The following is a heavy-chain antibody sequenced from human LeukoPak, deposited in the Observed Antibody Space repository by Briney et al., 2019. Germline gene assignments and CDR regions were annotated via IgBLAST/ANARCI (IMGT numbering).Heavy chain of an antibody. CDR3: ARIAVAGGFDY. D-gene: IGHD6-19*01. CDR1: GFIFSSYW. V-gene: IGHV3-7*01. J-gene: IGHJ4*02. CDR2: IKQDGSEK. Sequence: GGSLRLSCAASGFIFSSYWMSWVRQAPGKGLEWVANIKQDGSEKYYVDSVKGRFTISRDNAKNSLYLQMNSLRAEDTAVYYCARIAVAGGFDYWGQGTLVTVSS.